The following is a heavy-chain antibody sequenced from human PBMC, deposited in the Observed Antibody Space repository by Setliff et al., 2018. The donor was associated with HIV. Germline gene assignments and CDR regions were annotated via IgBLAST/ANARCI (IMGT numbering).Heavy chain of an antibody. CDR1: GGSIISGSYY. CDR2: IYTSGST. CDR3: ARVPPDCSGGSCYSKHYVDY. D-gene: IGHD2-15*01. V-gene: IGHV4-61*09. J-gene: IGHJ4*02. Sequence: SETLSLTCTVSGGSIISGSYYWSWIRQHAGKGREWIGHIYTSGSTNYNPSLKSRVTIPVDTSKNQFSLRLSSVTAADTAVYYCARVPPDCSGGSCYSKHYVDYWGQGTLVTVSS.